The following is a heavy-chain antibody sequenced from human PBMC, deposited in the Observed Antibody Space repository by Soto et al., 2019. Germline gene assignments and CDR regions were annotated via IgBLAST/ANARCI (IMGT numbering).Heavy chain of an antibody. Sequence: ASVKFSCKASGYRFNDYAISWVRQAPGQGLEWMGWISAYSGQTNLAEKFKGRVTMTAEASTTTAYIELRSLRSDDTAIYFCVRDPRDYFGSGTSPQPWGQGTLVTVSS. CDR1: GYRFNDYA. V-gene: IGHV1-18*01. CDR3: VRDPRDYFGSGTSPQP. J-gene: IGHJ5*02. D-gene: IGHD3-10*01. CDR2: ISAYSGQT.